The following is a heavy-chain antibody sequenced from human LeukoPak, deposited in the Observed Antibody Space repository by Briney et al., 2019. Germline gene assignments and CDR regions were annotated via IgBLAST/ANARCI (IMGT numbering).Heavy chain of an antibody. D-gene: IGHD3-3*01. CDR1: GFTFSSYA. CDR2: ISCRGGRT. Sequence: PGGSLRLSCAASGFTFSSYAMSWVRHAPGKGREWVAAISCRGGRTYYADSVEGRFTISRDNSKNTPYLQMNSLRAEDTAVYYCAKDTIFGVGNPFDPWGQGTLVTVSS. V-gene: IGHV3-23*01. J-gene: IGHJ5*02. CDR3: AKDTIFGVGNPFDP.